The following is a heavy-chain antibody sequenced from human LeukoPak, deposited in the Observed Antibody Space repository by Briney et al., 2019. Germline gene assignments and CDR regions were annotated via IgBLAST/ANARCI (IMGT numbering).Heavy chain of an antibody. CDR1: GGSISSYY. J-gene: IGHJ6*04. D-gene: IGHD3-9*01. CDR2: IYYSGST. V-gene: IGHV4-59*01. CDR3: ARSRTMRYDILTGHYGMDV. Sequence: RSETLSLTCTVSGGSISSYYWSWIRQPPGKGLEWIGYIYYSGSTNYNPSLKSRVTISVDTSKNQFSLKLSSVTAADTAVYYCARSRTMRYDILTGHYGMDVWGKGTTVTVSS.